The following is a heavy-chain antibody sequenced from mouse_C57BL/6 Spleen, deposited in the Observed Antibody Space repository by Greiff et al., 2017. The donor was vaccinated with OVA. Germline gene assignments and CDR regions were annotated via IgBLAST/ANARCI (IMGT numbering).Heavy chain of an antibody. CDR1: GYTFTSYW. D-gene: IGHD2-5*01. V-gene: IGHV1-64*01. Sequence: QVQLQQPGAELVKPGASVKLSCKASGYTFTSYWMHWVKQRPGQGLEWIGMIHPNSGSTNYNETFKSKATLTVDKSSITAYMQLSSLTSEDSAVYYCARRGYSNYAMDYWGQGTSVTVSS. CDR3: ARRGYSNYAMDY. CDR2: IHPNSGST. J-gene: IGHJ4*01.